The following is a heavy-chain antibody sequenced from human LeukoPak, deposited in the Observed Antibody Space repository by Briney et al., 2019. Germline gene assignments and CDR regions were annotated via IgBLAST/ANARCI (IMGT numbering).Heavy chain of an antibody. CDR3: TGKEYSYTAFDI. V-gene: IGHV3-66*01. D-gene: IGHD5-18*01. CDR1: GFTVSSKY. CDR2: IYTGGST. J-gene: IGHJ3*02. Sequence: GGSLRLSCAASGFTVSSKYMSWVRQTPGKGLEWVSVIYTGGSTYYGDSVKGRFTISRDDSKNTLYLQMNGLKTEDTAVYYCTGKEYSYTAFDIWGQGTMVTVSS.